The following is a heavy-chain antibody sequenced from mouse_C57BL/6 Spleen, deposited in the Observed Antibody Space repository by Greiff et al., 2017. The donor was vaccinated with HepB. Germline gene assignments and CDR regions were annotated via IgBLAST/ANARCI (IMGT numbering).Heavy chain of an antibody. CDR1: GFTFSSYA. V-gene: IGHV5-4*01. CDR3: ARDGGFRSYYYGSSYENYAMDY. J-gene: IGHJ4*01. D-gene: IGHD1-1*01. Sequence: EVQRVESGGGLVKPGGSLKLSCAASGFTFSSYAMSWVRQTPEKRLEWVATISDGGSYTYYPDNVKGRFTISRDNAKNNLYLQMSHLKSEDTAMYYCARDGGFRSYYYGSSYENYAMDYWGQGTSVTVSS. CDR2: ISDGGSYT.